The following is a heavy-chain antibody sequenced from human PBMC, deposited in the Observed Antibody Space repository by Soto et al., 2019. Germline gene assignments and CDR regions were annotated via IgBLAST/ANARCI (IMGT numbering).Heavy chain of an antibody. CDR1: GFTFSSYG. Sequence: QVQLVESGGGVVQPGRSLRLSCAASGFTFSSYGMHWVRQAPGKGLEWVAVISDDGSNKYYADSVKGRFTISRDNSKNTLYLQMNSLRAEDTAVYYCAKRGAVAGPFDYWGQGTLVTVSS. D-gene: IGHD6-19*01. J-gene: IGHJ4*02. V-gene: IGHV3-30*18. CDR3: AKRGAVAGPFDY. CDR2: ISDDGSNK.